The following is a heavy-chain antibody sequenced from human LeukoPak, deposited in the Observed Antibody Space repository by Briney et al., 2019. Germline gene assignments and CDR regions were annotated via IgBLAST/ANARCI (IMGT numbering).Heavy chain of an antibody. CDR2: IKQDGSEK. Sequence: GGSLRLSCAASGFTFSSYWMSWVRQAPGKGLKWVANIKQDGSEKYYVDSVKGRFTISRDNAKNSLYLQMNSLRAEDTAVYYCARDRGYSYGRPFDYWGQGTLVTVSS. D-gene: IGHD5-18*01. CDR1: GFTFSSYW. J-gene: IGHJ4*02. CDR3: ARDRGYSYGRPFDY. V-gene: IGHV3-7*01.